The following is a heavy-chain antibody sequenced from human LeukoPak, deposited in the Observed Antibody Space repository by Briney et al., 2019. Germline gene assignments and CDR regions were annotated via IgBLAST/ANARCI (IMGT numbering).Heavy chain of an antibody. CDR3: ARDVDTAMVLLFDP. CDR2: IYYSGST. V-gene: IGHV4-59*01. Sequence: SETLSLTCTVSGGSISSYYWSWIRQPPGKGLEWIGYIYYSGSTNYNPSLKSRVTISVDTSKNQFSLKLSSVTAADTAVYYCARDVDTAMVLLFDPWGQGTLVTVSS. CDR1: GGSISSYY. J-gene: IGHJ5*02. D-gene: IGHD5-18*01.